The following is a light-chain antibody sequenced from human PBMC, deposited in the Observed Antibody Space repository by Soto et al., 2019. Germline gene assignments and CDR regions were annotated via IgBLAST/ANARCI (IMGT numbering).Light chain of an antibody. Sequence: DIVKTQSPDSLAVSLGERATINCKSSQSVSYSSNNKNYLAWYQQKPGEPPKLLIYWASTRESGVPDRFSGSGSGTDFTLTISSLQAEDVAVYYCQQYYSTLCTFGPGTKVDIK. CDR1: QSVSYSSNNKNY. CDR2: WAS. J-gene: IGKJ3*01. V-gene: IGKV4-1*01. CDR3: QQYYSTLCT.